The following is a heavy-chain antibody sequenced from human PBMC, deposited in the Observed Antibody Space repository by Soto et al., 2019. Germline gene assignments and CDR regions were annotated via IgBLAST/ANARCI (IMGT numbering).Heavy chain of an antibody. D-gene: IGHD1-26*01. CDR1: GFTVSSNY. CDR2: IYSGGNT. V-gene: IGHV3-66*01. CDR3: ARDAAVGLFDY. J-gene: IGHJ4*02. Sequence: GGSLRLSCAASGFTVSSNYMSWVRQAPGKGLEWVSVIYSGGNTYHTDSVKGRFTISRGNSKNTLHLQMNSLRAEDTAVYYCARDAAVGLFDYWGQGTLVTVSS.